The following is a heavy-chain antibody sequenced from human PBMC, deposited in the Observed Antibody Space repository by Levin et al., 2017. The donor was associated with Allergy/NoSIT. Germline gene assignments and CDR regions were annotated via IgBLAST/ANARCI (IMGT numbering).Heavy chain of an antibody. Sequence: GESLKISCAASGFTFSSYSMNWVRQAPGKGLEWVSYISSSSSTIYYADSVKGRFTISRDNAKNSLYLQMNSLRAEDTAVYYCARDVGYCSSTSCYKRVYYYYYMDVWGKGTTVTVSS. V-gene: IGHV3-48*01. D-gene: IGHD2-2*02. CDR3: ARDVGYCSSTSCYKRVYYYYYMDV. J-gene: IGHJ6*03. CDR2: ISSSSSTI. CDR1: GFTFSSYS.